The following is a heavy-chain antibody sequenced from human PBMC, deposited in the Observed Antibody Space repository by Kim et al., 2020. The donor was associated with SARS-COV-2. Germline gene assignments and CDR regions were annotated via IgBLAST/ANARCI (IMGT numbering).Heavy chain of an antibody. V-gene: IGHV3-30*01. CDR3: ARDREWEHLFDY. J-gene: IGHJ4*02. Sequence: YYADSVKGRFTISRDNSKNTLYLQMNSLRAEDTAVYYCARDREWEHLFDYWGQGTLVTVSS. D-gene: IGHD1-26*01.